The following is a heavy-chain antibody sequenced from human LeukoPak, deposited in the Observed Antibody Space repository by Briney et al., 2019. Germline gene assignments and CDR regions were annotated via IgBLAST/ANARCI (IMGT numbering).Heavy chain of an antibody. CDR3: ARYAVVSVDSSDYYFDY. Sequence: PGGSLRLSCAASGFTFYSYGMRWVRQAPGKGLEWVAAIWYDGSNKYYADSVKGRFTISRDNSKHTLYTQMNRRRVEDTARYYCARYAVVSVDSSDYYFDYWGQGTLVTVSS. CDR2: IWYDGSNK. CDR1: GFTFYSYG. J-gene: IGHJ4*02. D-gene: IGHD3-22*01. V-gene: IGHV3-33*01.